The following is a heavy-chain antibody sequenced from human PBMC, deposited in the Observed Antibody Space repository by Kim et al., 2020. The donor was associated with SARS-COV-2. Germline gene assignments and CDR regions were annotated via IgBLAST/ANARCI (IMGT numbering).Heavy chain of an antibody. D-gene: IGHD1-26*01. J-gene: IGHJ2*01. Sequence: SETLSLTCAVYGGSFSGYYWSWIRQPPGKGLEWIGEFNHSGCPNSNPSLKSRVTISVDTSKNQFSLKLSSVTAADTAGYYCARGFGPNAQIGSYYLWYFGIWGAGALGTVSS. CDR3: ARGFGPNAQIGSYYLWYFGI. CDR2: FNHSGCP. V-gene: IGHV4-34*01. CDR1: GGSFSGYY.